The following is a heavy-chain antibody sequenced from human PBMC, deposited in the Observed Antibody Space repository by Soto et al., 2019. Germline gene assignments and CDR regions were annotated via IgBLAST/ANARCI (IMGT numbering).Heavy chain of an antibody. J-gene: IGHJ3*02. CDR2: ICPGYSNI. CDR3: ARLTFSAYCGGDCYDFDI. Sequence: PGESLKISCKGSGYIFTDHCIVWVRQMAGKGLEWVGIICPGYSNIIYSPSVQGQVTISADMSISTAYLQWSSLKASDTAMYYCARLTFSAYCGGDCYDFDIWGQGTMVTVSS. CDR1: GYIFTDHC. V-gene: IGHV5-51*01. D-gene: IGHD2-21*02.